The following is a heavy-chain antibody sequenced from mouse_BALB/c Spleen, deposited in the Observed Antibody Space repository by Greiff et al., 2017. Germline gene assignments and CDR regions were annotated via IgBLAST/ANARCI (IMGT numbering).Heavy chain of an antibody. CDR1: GFSLTSYG. V-gene: IGHV2-9*02. D-gene: IGHD2-4*01. CDR3: ARAATMITTWYFDV. J-gene: IGHJ1*01. Sequence: VKLQESGPGLVAPSQSLSITCTVSGFSLTSYGVHWVRQPPGKGLEWLGVIWAGGSTNYNSALMSRLSISKDNSKSQVFLKMNSLQTDDTAMYYCARAATMITTWYFDVWGAGTTVTVSS. CDR2: IWAGGST.